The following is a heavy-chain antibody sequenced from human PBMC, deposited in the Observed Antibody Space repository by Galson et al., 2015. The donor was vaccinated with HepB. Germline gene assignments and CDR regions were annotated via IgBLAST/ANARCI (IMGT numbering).Heavy chain of an antibody. CDR3: ARHTPSPPRNSESRDLFGFDY. V-gene: IGHV4-59*08. CDR2: IYYSGST. CDR1: GGSISSYY. D-gene: IGHD1-7*01. J-gene: IGHJ4*02. Sequence: ETLSLTCTVSGGSISSYYWSWIRQPPGKGLEWIGYIYYSGSTNYNPSLKSRVTISVDTSKNQFSLKLSSVTAADTAVYYCARHTPSPPRNSESRDLFGFDYWGQGTLVTVSS.